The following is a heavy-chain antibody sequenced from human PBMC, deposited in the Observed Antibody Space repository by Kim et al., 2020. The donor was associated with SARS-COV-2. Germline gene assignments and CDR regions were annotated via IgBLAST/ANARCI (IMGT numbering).Heavy chain of an antibody. Sequence: SETLSLTCTVSGGSISSYYWSWIRQPPGKGLEWIGYIYYSGSTNYNPSLKSRVTISVDTSKNQFSLKLSSVTAADTAVYYCARENDSSSFSWFDPWGQGTLVTVSS. D-gene: IGHD6-13*01. CDR2: IYYSGST. CDR1: GGSISSYY. CDR3: ARENDSSSFSWFDP. J-gene: IGHJ5*02. V-gene: IGHV4-59*01.